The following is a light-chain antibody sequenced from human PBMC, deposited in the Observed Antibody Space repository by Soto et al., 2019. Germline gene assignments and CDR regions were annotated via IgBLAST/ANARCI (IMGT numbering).Light chain of an antibody. V-gene: IGLV2-14*01. CDR2: EVT. J-gene: IGLJ1*01. CDR3: SSYTRSDIFV. Sequence: QSVLTQPASVSGSPGQSIIISCTGTSSDVGAYNYVSWYQQHPGKAPKVMIYEVTNRPSGVSNRFSGSKSGNTASLTISGLQAEDEADYYCSSYTRSDIFVFGTGTKVTVL. CDR1: SSDVGAYNY.